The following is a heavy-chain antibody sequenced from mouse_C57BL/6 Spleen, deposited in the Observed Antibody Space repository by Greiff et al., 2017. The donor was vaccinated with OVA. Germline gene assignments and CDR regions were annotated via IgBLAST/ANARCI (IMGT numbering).Heavy chain of an antibody. J-gene: IGHJ4*01. Sequence: QVQLKQPGAELVKPGASVKMSCKASGYTFTSYWITWVKQRPGQGLEWIGDIYPGSGSTNYNEKFKSKATLTVDTSSSTAYMQLSSLTSEDSAVYYGARREDDASAMDYWGQGTSVTVSS. CDR3: ARREDDASAMDY. D-gene: IGHD2-3*01. CDR1: GYTFTSYW. V-gene: IGHV1-55*01. CDR2: IYPGSGST.